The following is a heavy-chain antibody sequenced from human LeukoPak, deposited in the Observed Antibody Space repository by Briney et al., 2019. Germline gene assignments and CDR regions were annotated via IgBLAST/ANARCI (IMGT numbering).Heavy chain of an antibody. CDR1: GGTFSSYA. CDR3: ARSRSDGGWSYYYYYYGMDV. Sequence: SVKVSCKASGGTFSSYAISWVRQAPGQGLEWMGRIIPILGIANYAQKFQGRVTITADKSTSTAYMELSSLRSEDTAVYYCARSRSDGGWSYYYYYYGMDVWGQGTTVTVSS. CDR2: IIPILGIA. V-gene: IGHV1-69*04. D-gene: IGHD1-26*01. J-gene: IGHJ6*02.